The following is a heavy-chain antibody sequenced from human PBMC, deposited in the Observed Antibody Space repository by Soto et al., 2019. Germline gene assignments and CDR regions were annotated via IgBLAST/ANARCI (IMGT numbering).Heavy chain of an antibody. CDR3: ATGRYSGGSYYEGLDG. CDR2: IQAASGST. CDR1: GDAFTTYS. Sequence: GASVKVSCKASGDAFTTYSFHGVRQAPGRGLEWMGWIQAASGSTKSSQTFQGRLTNTRDTSASTVYMELSSLRPEDTAVYYCATGRYSGGSYYEGLDGLGQGTTITVSS. D-gene: IGHD1-26*01. V-gene: IGHV1-3*01. J-gene: IGHJ6*02.